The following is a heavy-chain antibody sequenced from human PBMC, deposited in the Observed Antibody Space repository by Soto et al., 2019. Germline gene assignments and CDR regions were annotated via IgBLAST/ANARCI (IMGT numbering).Heavy chain of an antibody. CDR2: ISSDGSST. CDR3: AREWTDYDFWSGYYYYYYGMDV. Sequence: EVQLVESGGGLVQPGGSLRLSCAASGFTFSSYWMHWVRQAPGKGLVWVSRISSDGSSTSYADSVKGRFTISRDNAKNTLYLLMNSLRAEDTAVYYCAREWTDYDFWSGYYYYYYGMDVWGQGTTVTVSS. CDR1: GFTFSSYW. J-gene: IGHJ6*02. D-gene: IGHD3-3*01. V-gene: IGHV3-74*01.